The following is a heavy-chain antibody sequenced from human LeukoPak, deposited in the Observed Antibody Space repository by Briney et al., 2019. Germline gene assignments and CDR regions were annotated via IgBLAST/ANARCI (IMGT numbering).Heavy chain of an antibody. CDR3: ARDISSGWYENDY. J-gene: IGHJ4*02. CDR1: GYTFTTHG. D-gene: IGHD6-19*01. V-gene: IGHV1-69*05. CDR2: IIPIFGTA. Sequence: ASVKVSCKASGYTFTTHGISWVRQAPGQRLEWMGRIIPIFGTANYAQKFQGRVTITTDESTSTAYMELSSLRSEDTAVYYCARDISSGWYENDYWGQGTLVTVSS.